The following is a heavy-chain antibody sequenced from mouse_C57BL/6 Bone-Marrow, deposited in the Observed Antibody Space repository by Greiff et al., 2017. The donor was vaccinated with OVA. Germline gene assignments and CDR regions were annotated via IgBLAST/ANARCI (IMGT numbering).Heavy chain of an antibody. CDR2: IYPGGGYT. V-gene: IGHV1-63*01. D-gene: IGHD2-12*01. Sequence: VQLVESGAELVRPGTSVKMSCKASGYTFTNYWIGWAKQRPGHGLEWIGDIYPGGGYTNYNEKFKGKATLTADKSSSTAYMQFSSLTSEDSAIYYCAREDSSWAMDYWGQGTSVTVSS. CDR3: AREDSSWAMDY. J-gene: IGHJ4*01. CDR1: GYTFTNYW.